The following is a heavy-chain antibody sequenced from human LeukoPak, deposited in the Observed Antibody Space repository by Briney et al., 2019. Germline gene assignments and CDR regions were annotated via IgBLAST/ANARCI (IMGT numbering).Heavy chain of an antibody. J-gene: IGHJ4*02. CDR1: GFTFSSYA. V-gene: IGHV3-23*01. Sequence: GGSLRLSCAASGFTFSSYAMTWVRQAPGKGLEWVSTISGSGGSTYHADSVKGRFTISRDNSKNTLYLQMNSLRAEDTAVYYCARVYYGSGSYYFDYWGQGTLVTVSS. CDR2: ISGSGGST. CDR3: ARVYYGSGSYYFDY. D-gene: IGHD3-10*01.